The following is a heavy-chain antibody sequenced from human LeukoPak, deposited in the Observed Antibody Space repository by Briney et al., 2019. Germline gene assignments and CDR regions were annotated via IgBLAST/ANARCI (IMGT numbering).Heavy chain of an antibody. J-gene: IGHJ6*03. CDR2: INPNSGGT. CDR1: GYTFTGYY. Sequence: ASVKVSCKASGYTFTGYYMHWVRQAPGQGLEWMGWINPNSGGTNYAQKFQGRVTMTRNTSISTAYMELSSLRSEDTAVYYCATSAAQYGSGSQDYYYYYYMDVWGKGTTVTVSS. CDR3: ATSAAQYGSGSQDYYYYYYMDV. V-gene: IGHV1-2*02. D-gene: IGHD3-10*01.